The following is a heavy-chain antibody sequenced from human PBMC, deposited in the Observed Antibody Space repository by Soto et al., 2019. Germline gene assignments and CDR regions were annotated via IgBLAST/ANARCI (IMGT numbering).Heavy chain of an antibody. CDR3: ARHTPAISISDH. Sequence: QLQLQESGPGLVKPSETLSLTCTVSGGSISSSSYYWGWIRQPPGKGLEWIGSIYYSGSTYYNPSLKSRVTISGDTSKSHFALKLSSVTAADTAVYYCARHTPAISISDHWGQGTLVTVSS. CDR1: GGSISSSSYY. CDR2: IYYSGST. V-gene: IGHV4-39*01. J-gene: IGHJ4*02. D-gene: IGHD2-15*01.